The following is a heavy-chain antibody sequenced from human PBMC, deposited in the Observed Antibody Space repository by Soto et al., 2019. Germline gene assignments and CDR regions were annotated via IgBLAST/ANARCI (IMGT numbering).Heavy chain of an antibody. D-gene: IGHD4-17*01. CDR1: GFTFSNYC. CDR2: IKQDGSEK. CDR3: ASPTVTPGY. J-gene: IGHJ4*02. V-gene: IGHV3-7*01. Sequence: SLGLSYTASGFTFSNYCITWVGQAPGKGLEWVANIKQDGSEKNYVDSVKGRFTISRDNAKNSVDLQMDSLTDEDKAAYYCASPTVTPGYWGQGPLVTVYS.